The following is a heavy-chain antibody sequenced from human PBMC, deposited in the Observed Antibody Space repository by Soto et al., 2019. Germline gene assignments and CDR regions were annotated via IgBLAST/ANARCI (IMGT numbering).Heavy chain of an antibody. V-gene: IGHV1-8*01. Sequence: QVQLVQSGAEVKKPGASAKVSCKASGDTFTNYDIKWVRQATGQGLEWMGWMNPNSGNTGYSQKFHGRVTMTRNTSIGTAYMELSSLRSEDTAVYYCARGRNGMDVWGQGTTVTVS. CDR3: ARGRNGMDV. CDR2: MNPNSGNT. CDR1: GDTFTNYD. J-gene: IGHJ6*02.